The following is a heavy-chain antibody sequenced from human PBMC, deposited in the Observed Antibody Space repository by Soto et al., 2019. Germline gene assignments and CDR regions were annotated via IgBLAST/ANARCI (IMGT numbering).Heavy chain of an antibody. CDR3: ANNPARTYYYDSSGYFDY. D-gene: IGHD3-22*01. J-gene: IGHJ4*02. CDR2: ISGSGGST. V-gene: IGHV3-23*01. CDR1: GFTFSSYA. Sequence: GGSLRLSCAASGFTFSSYAMSWVRQAPGKGLEWVSAISGSGGSTYYADSVKGRFTISRDNSKNTLYLQMNSLRAEDTAVYYCANNPARTYYYDSSGYFDYWGQGTLVTVSS.